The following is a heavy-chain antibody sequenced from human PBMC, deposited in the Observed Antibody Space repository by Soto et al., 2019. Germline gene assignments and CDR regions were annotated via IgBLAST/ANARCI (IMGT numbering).Heavy chain of an antibody. CDR1: GDSIGNFY. D-gene: IGHD2-8*01. J-gene: IGHJ2*01. CDR3: ARGMGRYFDL. Sequence: SETLSLTCAIAGDSIGNFYWSWIRQPAGKGLESLGRLSASGRTNYSPSLQSRVTMSLDRSKNRFSLRLTSVSAADTAVYFCARGMGRYFDLWGRGTLVTVSS. V-gene: IGHV4-4*07. CDR2: LSASGRT.